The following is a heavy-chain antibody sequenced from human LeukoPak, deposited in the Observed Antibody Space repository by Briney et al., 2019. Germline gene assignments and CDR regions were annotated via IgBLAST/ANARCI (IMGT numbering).Heavy chain of an antibody. Sequence: GDPLTHSHAPSGLTDSSDYMSGVAQPPGRGVEGCAIIYTSGRPYHTDPLKARFTISRDNSKTTVYLQMNCLRAGHSRVYLCARGSLWGTTSSWGQGTLVTVSS. CDR2: IYTSGRP. CDR1: GLTDSSDY. D-gene: IGHD1-7*01. CDR3: ARGSLWGTTSS. J-gene: IGHJ5*02. V-gene: IGHV3-53*01.